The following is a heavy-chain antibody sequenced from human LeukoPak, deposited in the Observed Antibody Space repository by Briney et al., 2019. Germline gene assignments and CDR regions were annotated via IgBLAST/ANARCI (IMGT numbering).Heavy chain of an antibody. CDR3: ARDYTGGWNDY. V-gene: IGHV3-7*01. Sequence: GESLRLSCAAAGFTFRRYWMSWVRQATGKGLECVAKIKEDGSEAHYVDSVKGRFTISRDNAKEALYLQMNSLRAEDTAVYYCARDYTGGWNDYWGQGIRVTVSS. CDR1: GFTFRRYW. D-gene: IGHD7-27*01. J-gene: IGHJ4*02. CDR2: IKEDGSEA.